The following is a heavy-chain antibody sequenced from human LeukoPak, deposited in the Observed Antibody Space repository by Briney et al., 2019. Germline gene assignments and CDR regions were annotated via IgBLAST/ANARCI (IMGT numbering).Heavy chain of an antibody. V-gene: IGHV4-34*01. CDR1: GGSFSGYY. CDR2: INHSGST. CDR3: ARELRDLSGVVVPAAMDWQGYYFDY. J-gene: IGHJ4*02. D-gene: IGHD2-2*01. Sequence: PSETLSLTCAVYGGSFSGYYWSWIRQPPGKGLEWIGEINHSGSTNYNPSLKSRVTISVDTSKNQFSLKLSSVTAADTAVYYCARELRDLSGVVVPAAMDWQGYYFDYWGQGTLVTVSS.